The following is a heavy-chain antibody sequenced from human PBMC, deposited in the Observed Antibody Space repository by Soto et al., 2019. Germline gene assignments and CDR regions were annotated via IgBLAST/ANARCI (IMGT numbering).Heavy chain of an antibody. V-gene: IGHV3-30*18. CDR1: GFTFSSYG. CDR3: AKDRVSRYDFWSGYYPIAEAMDV. D-gene: IGHD3-3*01. CDR2: ISYDGSNK. Sequence: PWGSLRLSCAASGFTFSSYGMHWVRQAPGKGLEWVAVISYDGSNKYYADSVKGRFTISRDNSKNTLYLQMNSLRAEDTAVYYCAKDRVSRYDFWSGYYPIAEAMDVWGQGTTVTVSS. J-gene: IGHJ6*02.